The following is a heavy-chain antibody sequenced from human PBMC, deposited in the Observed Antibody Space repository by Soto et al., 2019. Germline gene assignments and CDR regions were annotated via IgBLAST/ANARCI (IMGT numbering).Heavy chain of an antibody. CDR3: AIGGVFGYSSSWPSLDY. Sequence: GASVKVSCKASGYTFTSYGISWVRQAPGQGLEWMGWISAYNGNTNYAQKLQGRVTMTTDTSTSTAYMELRSLRSDDTAVYYCAIGGVFGYSSSWPSLDYWGQGTLVTVSS. CDR2: ISAYNGNT. J-gene: IGHJ4*02. V-gene: IGHV1-18*01. D-gene: IGHD6-13*01. CDR1: GYTFTSYG.